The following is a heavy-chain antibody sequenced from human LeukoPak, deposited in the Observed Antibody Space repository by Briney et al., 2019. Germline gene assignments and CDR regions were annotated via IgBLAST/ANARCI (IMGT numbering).Heavy chain of an antibody. Sequence: PGGSLILSCAASGFTFSDSTIYWVRQVSGKGLEWLGHIRNKANTYATAVAASVKGRFTIARDDSKNTAYLQMNSLKSEDTAVYYCSGWDGSYEYWGQGTLVTVSS. CDR2: IRNKANTYAT. CDR3: SGWDGSYEY. J-gene: IGHJ4*02. CDR1: GFTFSDST. D-gene: IGHD3-10*01. V-gene: IGHV3-73*01.